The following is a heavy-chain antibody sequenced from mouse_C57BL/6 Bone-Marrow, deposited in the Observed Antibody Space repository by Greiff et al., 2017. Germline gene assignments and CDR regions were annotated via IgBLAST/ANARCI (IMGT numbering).Heavy chain of an antibody. CDR3: ARRQLKHWFAY. D-gene: IGHD3-2*02. Sequence: QVQLKQSGAELARPGASVKMSCKASGYTFTSYGISWVKQSTGQCLEWIGEIYPRSGNTYYNEKFKGKATLTADKSSSTAYMELRSLTSEDSAFYFGARRQLKHWFAYWGQGTLVTVSA. V-gene: IGHV1-81*01. CDR1: GYTFTSYG. J-gene: IGHJ3*01. CDR2: IYPRSGNT.